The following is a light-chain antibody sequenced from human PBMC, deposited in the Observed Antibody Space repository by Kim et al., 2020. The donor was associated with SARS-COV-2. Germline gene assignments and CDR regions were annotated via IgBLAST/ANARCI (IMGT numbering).Light chain of an antibody. V-gene: IGKV3-20*01. J-gene: IGKJ4*01. CDR2: GAS. Sequence: SPGERATLSCRASQSVSSIYLAWYQQKPGQAPRLLIYGASSRATGIPVRFSGSGSGTDFTLTISRLEPEDFAVYYCQQYHSSPLTFGGGTKVDIK. CDR3: QQYHSSPLT. CDR1: QSVSSIY.